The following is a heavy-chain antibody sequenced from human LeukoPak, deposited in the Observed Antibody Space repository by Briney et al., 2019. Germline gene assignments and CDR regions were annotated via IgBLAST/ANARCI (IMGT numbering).Heavy chain of an antibody. CDR1: GGSFSGYC. V-gene: IGHV4-34*01. Sequence: PSETLSLTCAVYGGSFSGYCWSWIRQPPGKGLEWIGEINHSGSTNYNPSLKSRVTISVDTSKNQFSLKLSSVTAADTAVYYCARGQENCGGDCGVAYWGQGTLVTVSS. CDR2: INHSGST. D-gene: IGHD2-21*02. CDR3: ARGQENCGGDCGVAY. J-gene: IGHJ4*02.